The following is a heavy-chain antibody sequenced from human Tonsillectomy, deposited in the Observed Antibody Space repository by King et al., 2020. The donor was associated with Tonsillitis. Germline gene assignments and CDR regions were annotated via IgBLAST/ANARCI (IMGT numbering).Heavy chain of an antibody. CDR1: GFSLSTSGVG. V-gene: IGHV2-5*01. Sequence: TLKESGPTLVKPTQTLTLTCTFSGFSLSTSGVGVGWIRQPPGKALEWLALIYWNDDKRYSPSLKSRLTITKDTSKNQVVLTMTNMDPVDTATYYCAHKFRDFWNGYFGYWGQGTLVTVSS. J-gene: IGHJ4*02. CDR2: IYWNDDK. D-gene: IGHD3-3*01. CDR3: AHKFRDFWNGYFGY.